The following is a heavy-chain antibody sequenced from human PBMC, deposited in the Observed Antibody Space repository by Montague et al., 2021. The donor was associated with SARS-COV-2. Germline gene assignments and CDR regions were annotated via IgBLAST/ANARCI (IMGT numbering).Heavy chain of an antibody. CDR2: ISYDGSNK. Sequence: SLRLSCAASGFTFSSYAMHWVRQAPGKGQEWVAVISYDGSNKYYADSVKGRFTISRDNSKNTLYLQMNSLRAEDTAVYYCANYGSGSYQDYWGQGTLVTVSS. CDR3: ANYGSGSYQDY. D-gene: IGHD3-10*01. CDR1: GFTFSSYA. J-gene: IGHJ4*02. V-gene: IGHV3-30*04.